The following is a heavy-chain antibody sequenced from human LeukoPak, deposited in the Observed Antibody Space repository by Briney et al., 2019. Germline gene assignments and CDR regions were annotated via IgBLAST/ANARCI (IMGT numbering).Heavy chain of an antibody. V-gene: IGHV3-30*03. D-gene: IGHD4-17*01. J-gene: IGHJ4*02. CDR3: ARPHYGDYGFVY. Sequence: GGSLRLSCAASGFTFSSYGMHWVRQAPGKGLEWVAVISYDGSNKYYADSVKGRFTISRDNSKNTLYLQMNSLRSEDTAVYYCARPHYGDYGFVYWGQGTLVTVSS. CDR2: ISYDGSNK. CDR1: GFTFSSYG.